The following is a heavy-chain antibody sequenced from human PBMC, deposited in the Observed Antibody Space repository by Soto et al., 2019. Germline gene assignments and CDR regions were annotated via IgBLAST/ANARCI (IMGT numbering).Heavy chain of an antibody. CDR2: IIPIFGTA. CDR3: ASSPIVPAAIVRENWFDP. CDR1: GGTFSSYA. V-gene: IGHV1-69*06. D-gene: IGHD2-2*01. Sequence: QVQLVQSGAEVKKPGSSVKVSCKASGGTFSSYAISWVRQAPGQGLEWMGGIIPIFGTANYAQKFQGRVTITADKSTSTAYMELSSLRSEDTAVYYCASSPIVPAAIVRENWFDPWGQGTLVTVSS. J-gene: IGHJ5*02.